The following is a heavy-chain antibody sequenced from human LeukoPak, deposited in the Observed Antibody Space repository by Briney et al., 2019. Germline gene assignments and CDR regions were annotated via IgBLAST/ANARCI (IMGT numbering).Heavy chain of an antibody. CDR1: GGSVSSGSYF. Sequence: SETLSLTCTVSGGSVSSGSYFWTWIRQSPGKRLEYVAYIYDSGRTNYNPSLKSRVTISKDTSKNQFSLKLSSVTAADTAVYYCARDRLGGYSYVYWGQGSLVTVSS. J-gene: IGHJ4*02. CDR3: ARDRLGGYSYVY. D-gene: IGHD5-12*01. CDR2: IYDSGRT. V-gene: IGHV4-61*01.